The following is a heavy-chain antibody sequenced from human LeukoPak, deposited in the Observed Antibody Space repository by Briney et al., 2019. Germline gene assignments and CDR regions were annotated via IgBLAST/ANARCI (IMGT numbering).Heavy chain of an antibody. CDR1: GYTFTSYD. V-gene: IGHV1-8*01. CDR2: MNPNSGNT. J-gene: IGHJ6*02. Sequence: GASVKVSCKASGYTFTSYDINWVRQATGQGLEWMGWMNPNSGNTGYAQKFQGRVTMTRNTSISTAYMELSSLRSEDTAVYYCARVSSSWPQRYYYYYGMDVWGQGTTATVSS. CDR3: ARVSSSWPQRYYYYYGMDV. D-gene: IGHD6-13*01.